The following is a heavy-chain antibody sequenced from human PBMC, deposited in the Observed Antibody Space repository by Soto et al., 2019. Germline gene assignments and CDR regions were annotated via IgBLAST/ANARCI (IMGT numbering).Heavy chain of an antibody. CDR1: GFTFSSYG. Sequence: GGSLRLSCAASGFTFSSYGMHWVRQAPGKGLEWVAVIWYDGSNKYYADSVKGRFTISRDNSKNTLYLQMNSLRAEDTAVYYCARDGDDILTGYYNTPAPYGMDVWGQGTTVTVSS. CDR3: ARDGDDILTGYYNTPAPYGMDV. V-gene: IGHV3-33*01. J-gene: IGHJ6*02. CDR2: IWYDGSNK. D-gene: IGHD3-9*01.